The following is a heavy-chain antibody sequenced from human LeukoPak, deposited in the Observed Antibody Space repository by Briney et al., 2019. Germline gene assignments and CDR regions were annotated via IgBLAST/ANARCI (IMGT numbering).Heavy chain of an antibody. D-gene: IGHD4-11*01. CDR1: QFRFPFSHYG. Sequence: GKSLTLSCVASQFRFPFSHYGMHWVRQAPGRGLEWVAVIWSDGTNRYYADSVKGRFTISRDNSKNTVYPQMNSLRAEDTAVYFCAKDAQRGFDYSNSLEYWGQGTLVTVSS. CDR2: IWSDGTNR. V-gene: IGHV3-33*03. CDR3: AKDAQRGFDYSNSLEY. J-gene: IGHJ4*02.